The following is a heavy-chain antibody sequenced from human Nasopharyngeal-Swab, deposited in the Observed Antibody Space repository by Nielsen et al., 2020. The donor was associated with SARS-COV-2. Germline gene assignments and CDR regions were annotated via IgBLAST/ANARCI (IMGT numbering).Heavy chain of an antibody. CDR2: IGTAGDP. CDR1: GFTFSSYD. V-gene: IGHV3-13*05. J-gene: IGHJ4*02. CDR3: ARGNSAGYYFDY. Sequence: GEALEISCAASGFTFSSYDMHWVRQATGKGLEWVSAIGTAGDPYYPGSVKGRFTISRENAKNSLYLQMNSLRAGDTAVYYCARGNSAGYYFDYWGQGTLVTVSS. D-gene: IGHD3-10*01.